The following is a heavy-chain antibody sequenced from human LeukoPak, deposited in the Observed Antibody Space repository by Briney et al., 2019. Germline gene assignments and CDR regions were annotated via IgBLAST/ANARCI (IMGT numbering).Heavy chain of an antibody. CDR1: GFTVSSNY. CDR3: ARGGTVTWFDP. J-gene: IGHJ5*02. Sequence: PGGSLRLSCAASGFTVSSNYMSWVRQAPGKGLEWVSVLYSGGSTYYADSVKGRFTISRDNSKNTLYLQMNSLRAEDTAVYYCARGGTVTWFDPWGQGTLVTVSS. D-gene: IGHD4-17*01. V-gene: IGHV3-53*01. CDR2: LYSGGST.